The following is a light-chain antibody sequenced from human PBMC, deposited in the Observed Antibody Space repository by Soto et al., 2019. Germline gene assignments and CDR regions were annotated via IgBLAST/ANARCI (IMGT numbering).Light chain of an antibody. Sequence: QSALTQPPSASGSAGQSVTISCTGTSSDVGGYNYVSWYQQHPGKAPKLMIYEVSKRPSGVPDRFSGSKSGNTASLTVSGLQAEDEADYYCSSYAGSNNLLFGGGTKVTVL. CDR3: SSYAGSNNLL. CDR2: EVS. V-gene: IGLV2-8*01. CDR1: SSDVGGYNY. J-gene: IGLJ2*01.